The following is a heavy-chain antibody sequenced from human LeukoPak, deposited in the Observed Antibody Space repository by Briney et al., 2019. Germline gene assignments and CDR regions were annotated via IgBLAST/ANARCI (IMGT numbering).Heavy chain of an antibody. J-gene: IGHJ4*02. CDR1: GGSISSGSYY. D-gene: IGHD4-11*01. V-gene: IGHV4-61*02. CDR3: ARDRGYSNYVADY. CDR2: IYTSGST. Sequence: SETLSLTCTVSGGSISSGSYYWSWIRQPAGKGLEWIGRIYTSGSTNYNPSLKSRVTISLDTSKNQFSLKLSSVTAADTAVYYCARDRGYSNYVADYWGQGILVTVSS.